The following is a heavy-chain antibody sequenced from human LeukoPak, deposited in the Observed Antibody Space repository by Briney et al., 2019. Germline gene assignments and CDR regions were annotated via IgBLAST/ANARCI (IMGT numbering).Heavy chain of an antibody. CDR2: VTSAADGGAA. CDR3: TTVFRAGAKGDHFDH. D-gene: IGHD3-10*02. J-gene: IGHJ4*02. V-gene: IGHV3-15*01. Sequence: PGGSLRLSCAASGFTFSSYGMHWVRQAPGKGLEWVAHVTSAADGGAAAYGAPVQGRFTLSRDDSENTLYLQMTSLKTEDTGIYYCTTVFRAGAKGDHFDHWGQGTLVTVSS. CDR1: GFTFSSYG.